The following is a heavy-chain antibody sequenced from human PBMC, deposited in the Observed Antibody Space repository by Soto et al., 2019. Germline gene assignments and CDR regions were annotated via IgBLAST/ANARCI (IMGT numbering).Heavy chain of an antibody. V-gene: IGHV1-69*13. CDR3: ARVKGGYSYGSLYYYYGMDV. D-gene: IGHD5-18*01. J-gene: IGHJ6*02. Sequence: GASVKVSCKASGGTFSGYAISWVRQAPGQGLEWMGGIIPIFGTANYAQKFQGRVTITADESTSTAYMELSSLRSEDTAVYYCARVKGGYSYGSLYYYYGMDVWGQGTTVTVSS. CDR1: GGTFSGYA. CDR2: IIPIFGTA.